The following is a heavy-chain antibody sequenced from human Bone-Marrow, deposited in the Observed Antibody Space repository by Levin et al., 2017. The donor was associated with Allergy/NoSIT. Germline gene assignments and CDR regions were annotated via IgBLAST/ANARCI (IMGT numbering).Heavy chain of an antibody. CDR2: LDGSSGKT. J-gene: IGHJ6*03. CDR3: AKAGTTVMLDYSYLDV. D-gene: IGHD4-17*01. CDR1: GFIFADYA. V-gene: IGHV3-23*01. Sequence: GESLKISCTISGFIFADYAMNWVRQAPGRGLEWVSSLDGSSGKTHYADAVKGRFTISREYSKNTLFLQMNSLRVEDTARYYCAKAGTTVMLDYSYLDVWGEGTAVTVSS.